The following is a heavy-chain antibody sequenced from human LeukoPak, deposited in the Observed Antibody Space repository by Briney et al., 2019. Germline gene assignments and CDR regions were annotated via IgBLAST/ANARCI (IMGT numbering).Heavy chain of an antibody. CDR2: INHSGST. D-gene: IGHD5-18*01. V-gene: IGHV4-34*01. Sequence: PSETLSLTCGVYGGSFSGYYWSWIRQPPGKGLEWIGEINHSGSTNYNPSLKSRVTISVDTSKNQFSLKLSSVTAADTAVYYCARHVDTATDYFDYWGQGTLVTVSS. CDR1: GGSFSGYY. J-gene: IGHJ4*02. CDR3: ARHVDTATDYFDY.